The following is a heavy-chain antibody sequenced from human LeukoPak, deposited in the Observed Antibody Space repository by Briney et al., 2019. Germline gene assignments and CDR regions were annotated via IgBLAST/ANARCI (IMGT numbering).Heavy chain of an antibody. Sequence: SETLSLTCTVSGGSISSYYWSWIRQPPGKGLEWIGYIYYSGSTNYNPSLESRVTISVDTSKNQFSLKLSSVTAADTAVYYCARLNSPTYHIDYWGQGTLVTVSS. CDR3: ARLNSPTYHIDY. V-gene: IGHV4-59*08. D-gene: IGHD2/OR15-2a*01. CDR2: IYYSGST. CDR1: GGSISSYY. J-gene: IGHJ4*02.